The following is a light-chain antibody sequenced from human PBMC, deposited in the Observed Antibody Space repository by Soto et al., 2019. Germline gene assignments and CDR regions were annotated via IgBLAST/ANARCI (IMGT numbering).Light chain of an antibody. CDR2: GAS. CDR3: QHYNNWPLT. J-gene: IGKJ4*01. Sequence: TQSPVPPSLSPGGRTTLSCRASQSVSSNLAWYQQKPGQAPRLLIYGASTRATGIPARFSGSGSGTEFTLTISSLQSEDFALYYCQHYNNWPLTVGGGTKVDIK. V-gene: IGKV3-15*01. CDR1: QSVSSN.